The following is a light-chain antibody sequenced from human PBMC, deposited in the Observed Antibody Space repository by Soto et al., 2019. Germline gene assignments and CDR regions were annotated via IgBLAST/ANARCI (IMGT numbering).Light chain of an antibody. CDR2: DVS. J-gene: IGLJ1*01. V-gene: IGLV2-14*01. Sequence: QSALTQPASVSGSPGQSITISCTGTSSDVGGYNYVSWYQQHPGKAPKLMIYDVSNRPSGVSNRFSGSKSVNTASLTISGLQAEHEVDYYCSSYTSSSTIYVFGTGIKLTVL. CDR3: SSYTSSSTIYV. CDR1: SSDVGGYNY.